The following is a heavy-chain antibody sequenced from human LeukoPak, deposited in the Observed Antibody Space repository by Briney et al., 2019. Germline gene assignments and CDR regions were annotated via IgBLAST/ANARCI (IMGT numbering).Heavy chain of an antibody. Sequence: PSETLSLTCAVYGVSFSGHYWTWIRQPPGKGLEWIGEVNHSGSTTYNPSPNNRVTISVDTSKNQFSLKLTSVTAADTAVYYCARPRYGSGSLDSWGQGTLVTVSS. CDR2: VNHSGST. D-gene: IGHD3-10*01. V-gene: IGHV4-34*01. CDR1: GVSFSGHY. CDR3: ARPRYGSGSLDS. J-gene: IGHJ4*02.